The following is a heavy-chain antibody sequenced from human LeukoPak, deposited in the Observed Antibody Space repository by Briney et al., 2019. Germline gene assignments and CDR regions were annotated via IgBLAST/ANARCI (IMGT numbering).Heavy chain of an antibody. D-gene: IGHD1-26*01. CDR3: ARPRIVGGLDAFDI. CDR2: IYYSGST. Sequence: SETLSLTYTVSGGSISSSSYYWGWIRQPPGKGLEWIGSIYYSGSTYYNPSLKSRVTISVDMSDNQFSLKLSSVTAADTAVYYCARPRIVGGLDAFDIWGQGTMVTVSS. CDR1: GGSISSSSYY. V-gene: IGHV4-39*01. J-gene: IGHJ3*02.